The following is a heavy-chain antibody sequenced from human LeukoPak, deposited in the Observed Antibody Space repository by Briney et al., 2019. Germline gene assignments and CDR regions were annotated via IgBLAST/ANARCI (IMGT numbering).Heavy chain of an antibody. J-gene: IGHJ4*02. Sequence: SETLSLTCAVYGGSFSGYYWSWIRQPPGKGLEWIGEINHSGSTSYNPSLKSRVTISVDTSKNQFSLKLSSVTAADTAVYYCARGRYYDYVWGSYRQRYFDYWGQGTLVTVSS. CDR1: GGSFSGYY. D-gene: IGHD3-16*02. CDR2: INHSGST. V-gene: IGHV4-34*01. CDR3: ARGRYYDYVWGSYRQRYFDY.